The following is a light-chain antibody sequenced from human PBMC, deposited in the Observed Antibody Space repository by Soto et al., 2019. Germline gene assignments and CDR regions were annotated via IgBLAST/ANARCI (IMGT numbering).Light chain of an antibody. V-gene: IGKV1-6*01. J-gene: IGKJ3*01. Sequence: AIQMTQSPSSLSASVGDRVTITCRASQDIRKDLAWYQQKPGKAPQILIYGASTLQTGVASRFSGSGSATDFTLTISSLQPEDSAAYYCLQDYNYRFTCGPGTKVDIK. CDR3: LQDYNYRFT. CDR2: GAS. CDR1: QDIRKD.